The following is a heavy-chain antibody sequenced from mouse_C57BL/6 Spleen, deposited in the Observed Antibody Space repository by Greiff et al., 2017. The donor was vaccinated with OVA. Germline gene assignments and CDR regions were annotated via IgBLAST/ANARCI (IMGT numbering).Heavy chain of an antibody. V-gene: IGHV5-16*01. J-gene: IGHJ4*01. CDR3: ARERDYDGAMDY. CDR2: INYDGSST. Sequence: EVMLVESEGGLVQPGSSMKLSCTASGFTFSDYYMAWVRQVPEKGLEWVANINYDGSSTYYLDSLKSRFIISRDNAKNILYLQMSSLKSEDTATYYCARERDYDGAMDYWGQGTSVTVSS. CDR1: GFTFSDYY. D-gene: IGHD2-4*01.